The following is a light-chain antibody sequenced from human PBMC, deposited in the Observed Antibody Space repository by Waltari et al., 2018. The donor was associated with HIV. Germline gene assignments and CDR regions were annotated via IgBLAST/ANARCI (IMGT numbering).Light chain of an antibody. CDR3: SLYTGTTNVL. Sequence: QSALTQPPSVSGSPGQSVSISCTGSSSDLGSYNRVSWYQQPPGTAPKLILYEVNNRPSGVPDRFSGSQSGNTASLTISGLQAEDEADYYCSLYTGTTNVLFGGGTKLTVL. CDR2: EVN. J-gene: IGLJ2*01. CDR1: SSDLGSYNR. V-gene: IGLV2-18*01.